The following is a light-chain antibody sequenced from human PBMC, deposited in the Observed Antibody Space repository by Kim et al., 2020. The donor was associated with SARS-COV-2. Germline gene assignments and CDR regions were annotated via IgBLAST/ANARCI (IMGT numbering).Light chain of an antibody. CDR3: QQYSIYWT. V-gene: IGKV1-13*02. Sequence: IKMTQSPPTLSASVGDRVSITCRASQGISSALAWYQQKPGKAPKLLIYGASSLESAVPSRFSGSGSGTEFTLTISILQPDDVATYYCQQYSIYWTFGQGTKVDIK. CDR1: QGISSA. CDR2: GAS. J-gene: IGKJ1*01.